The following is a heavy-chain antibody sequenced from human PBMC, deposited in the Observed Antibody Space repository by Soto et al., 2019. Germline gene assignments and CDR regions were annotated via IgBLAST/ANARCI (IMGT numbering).Heavy chain of an antibody. J-gene: IGHJ6*02. CDR3: ARDLTTVTTVGEDYYYGMDV. Sequence: ASVKVSCKASGYTFTGYYMHWVRQAPGQGLEWMGWINPNSGGTNYAQKFQGRVTMTRDTSISTAYMELSRLRSDDTAVYYCARDLTTVTTVGEDYYYGMDVWGQGTTVTVSS. CDR1: GYTFTGYY. CDR2: INPNSGGT. D-gene: IGHD4-17*01. V-gene: IGHV1-2*02.